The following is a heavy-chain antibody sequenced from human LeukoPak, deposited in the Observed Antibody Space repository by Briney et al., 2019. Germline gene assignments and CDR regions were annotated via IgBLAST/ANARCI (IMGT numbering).Heavy chain of an antibody. CDR1: GFTFSSYS. CDR3: ARGGFSHGFDV. D-gene: IGHD5-12*01. V-gene: IGHV3-21*01. Sequence: GGSLRLSCAASGFTFSSYSMNWVRQAPGKGLEWVSSISSSSSYIYYADSVKGRFTISRDNAKNSLYLQMNSLRAEDTAVYFCARGGFSHGFDVWGQGTVVTVPS. J-gene: IGHJ3*01. CDR2: ISSSSSYI.